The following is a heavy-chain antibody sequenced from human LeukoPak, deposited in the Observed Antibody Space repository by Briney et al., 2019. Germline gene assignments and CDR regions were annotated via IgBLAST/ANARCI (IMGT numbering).Heavy chain of an antibody. V-gene: IGHV4-59*08. CDR1: GGSISTYY. CDR2: IYYSGST. D-gene: IGHD3-22*01. CDR3: ARHSTNYYDISGYSY. J-gene: IGHJ4*02. Sequence: PSETLSLTCTVSGGSISTYYWSWIRQPPGKGLEGIGYIYYSGSTNYTPSLKSRVTISVDTSRNQFSLKLSSVTAADTAVYYCARHSTNYYDISGYSYWGQGTLVTVSS.